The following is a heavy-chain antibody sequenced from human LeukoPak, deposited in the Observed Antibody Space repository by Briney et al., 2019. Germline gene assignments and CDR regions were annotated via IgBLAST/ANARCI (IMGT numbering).Heavy chain of an antibody. CDR3: ARDLKTAMDYFDY. CDR1: GFTFSNYW. D-gene: IGHD2-2*01. V-gene: IGHV3-74*01. CDR2: INSDARST. J-gene: IGHJ4*02. Sequence: GGSLRLSCAASGFTFSNYWMHWVRQAPGKGLVWVSRINSDARSTSYADSVKGRFTISRDNAKNTLYLQMNSLRPEDTAVYYCARDLKTAMDYFDYWGQGALVTVSS.